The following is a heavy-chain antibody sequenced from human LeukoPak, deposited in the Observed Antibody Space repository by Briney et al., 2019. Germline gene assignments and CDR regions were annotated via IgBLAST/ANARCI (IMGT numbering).Heavy chain of an antibody. CDR3: ARVGSVAGTEEFDY. J-gene: IGHJ4*02. Sequence: SETLSLTCSVSGGSISSGGYYWSWIRQPTGKGLEWIGRVYTSGSTNYNPSLRSRVTISVDTSKNQFSLKLRSVSAADTAVYYCARVGSVAGTEEFDYWGQGTLVTVSS. V-gene: IGHV4-61*02. D-gene: IGHD6-19*01. CDR1: GGSISSGGYY. CDR2: VYTSGST.